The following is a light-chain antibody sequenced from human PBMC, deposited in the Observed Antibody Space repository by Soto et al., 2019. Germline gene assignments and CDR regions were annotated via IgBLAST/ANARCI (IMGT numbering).Light chain of an antibody. CDR1: QTFSNSF. J-gene: IGKJ5*01. CDR2: GAS. V-gene: IGKV3D-20*02. Sequence: EIVLTQSPGTLSLSPGERATLSCRASQTFSNSFLSWFQQIPGQAPRLLIYGASMRATGIPDRFSGSGSGTDFTLTISRLEPEDFAVYYCQQRNVWPPITFGQGTRLEIK. CDR3: QQRNVWPPIT.